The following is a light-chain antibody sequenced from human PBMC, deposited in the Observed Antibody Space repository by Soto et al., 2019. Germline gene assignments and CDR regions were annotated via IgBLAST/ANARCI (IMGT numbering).Light chain of an antibody. V-gene: IGLV2-23*02. CDR1: SSDVKRYNL. Sequence: QSALTQPASVSGSPGQSITISCTGTSSDVKRYNLVSWNQQHPGKAPKLMIYEVSKRPSEVYNRFNGHKSGNTASLTISGLQAEDEADYYCCSYAGSSTPLIFGTGT. CDR3: CSYAGSSTPLI. CDR2: EVS. J-gene: IGLJ1*01.